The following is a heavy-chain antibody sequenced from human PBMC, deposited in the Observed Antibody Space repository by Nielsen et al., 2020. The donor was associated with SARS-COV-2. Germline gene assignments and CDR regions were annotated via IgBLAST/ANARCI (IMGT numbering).Heavy chain of an antibody. J-gene: IGHJ6*02. V-gene: IGHV3-11*03. D-gene: IGHD5-18*01. CDR3: ARTGRNMVNYYGMDV. CDR1: GFTFSDYY. Sequence: GESLQISCAASGFTFSDYYVSWIRQAPGKGLAWVSYISHSGNYMIYADSVKGRLTISRDNARNSVYLQMNSLGAEDTAVYYCARTGRNMVNYYGMDVWGQGTTVTVSS. CDR2: ISHSGNYM.